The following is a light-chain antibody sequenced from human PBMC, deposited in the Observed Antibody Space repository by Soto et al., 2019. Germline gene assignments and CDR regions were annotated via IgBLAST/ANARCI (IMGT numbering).Light chain of an antibody. CDR1: QSINIY. Sequence: IQLTQSPSSLSASVGDRVTLTCRASQSINIYLNWYKQKPGKAPTLLIYAASSLQSGAPSRFGGGGSLTDFTLTNSTPQTEDFATYYGQPSYRSPYTFGQGTKLEI. J-gene: IGKJ2*01. CDR3: QPSYRSPYT. CDR2: AAS. V-gene: IGKV1-39*01.